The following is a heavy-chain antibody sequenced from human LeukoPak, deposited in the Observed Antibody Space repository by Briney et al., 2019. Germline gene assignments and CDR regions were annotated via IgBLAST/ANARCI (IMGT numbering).Heavy chain of an antibody. D-gene: IGHD3-22*01. V-gene: IGHV5-51*01. CDR2: IYPGDSDT. CDR3: ARHFPYDSSGYYYFDY. CDR1: GYSFTSYW. Sequence: RTGESLKISCKGSGYSFTSYWIGWVRQMPGKGLEWMGIIYPGDSDTRYSPSFQGQVTISADKSISTACLQWSSLKASDTAMYYCARHFPYDSSGYYYFDYWGQGTLVTVSS. J-gene: IGHJ4*02.